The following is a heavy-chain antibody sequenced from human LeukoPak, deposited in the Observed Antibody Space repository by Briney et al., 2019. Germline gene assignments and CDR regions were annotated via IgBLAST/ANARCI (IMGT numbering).Heavy chain of an antibody. CDR2: IYPGDSDT. D-gene: IGHD5-24*01. CDR3: ARRSSRDGYNAFHDAFDI. J-gene: IGHJ3*02. V-gene: IGHV5-51*01. Sequence: GESLKISCKGSGYSFSIYWIGWVRQMPGKGLEWMGIIYPGDSDTRYSPSFQGQVTISADKSISTAYLQWSSLKASDTAMYYCARRSSRDGYNAFHDAFDIWGQGTMVTVSS. CDR1: GYSFSIYW.